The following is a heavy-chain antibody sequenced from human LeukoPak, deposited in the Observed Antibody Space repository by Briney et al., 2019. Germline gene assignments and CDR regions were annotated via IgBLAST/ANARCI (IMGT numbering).Heavy chain of an antibody. V-gene: IGHV4-34*01. J-gene: IGHJ4*02. CDR1: GGSFSGYY. CDR3: ARGLAGGRITIFGVVIREVGFDY. CDR2: INHSGST. Sequence: PSETLSLTCAVYGGSFSGYYWSWIRQPPGKGLEWIGEINHSGSTNYNPSLKRRVTISVDTSKNQFSLKLSSVPAADTAVYYCARGLAGGRITIFGVVIREVGFDYWGQGTLVTVSS. D-gene: IGHD3-3*01.